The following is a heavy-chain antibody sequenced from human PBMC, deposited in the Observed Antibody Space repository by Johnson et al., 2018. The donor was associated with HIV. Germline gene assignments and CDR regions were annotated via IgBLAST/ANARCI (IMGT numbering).Heavy chain of an antibody. Sequence: QVQLVESGGGVVQPGMSLRVSCAASGFTFSSYAMHWVRQAPGRGLEWVAVMSYDGSNQYYADSVTGRFTISRDNSKNTLYLQMNSLRAEDTAVYYCARDRGWELLLGAFDIWGQGTIVTVSS. D-gene: IGHD1-26*01. J-gene: IGHJ3*02. V-gene: IGHV3-30*04. CDR2: MSYDGSNQ. CDR3: ARDRGWELLLGAFDI. CDR1: GFTFSSYA.